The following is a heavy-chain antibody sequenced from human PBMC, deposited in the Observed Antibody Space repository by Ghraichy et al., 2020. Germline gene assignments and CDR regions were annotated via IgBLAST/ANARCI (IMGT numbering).Heavy chain of an antibody. J-gene: IGHJ3*02. CDR2: ISYDGFNK. CDR1: GFNFSSYA. Sequence: GESLNISCAASGFNFSSYAFHWVRQAPGKGLEWVAVISYDGFNKFYADSVKGRFTISRDYSNKTLYLQMYSLRADDTAVYYCARGGSRMYDAFDIWGQGTLVTVSS. CDR3: ARGGSRMYDAFDI. V-gene: IGHV3-30-3*01. D-gene: IGHD1-26*01.